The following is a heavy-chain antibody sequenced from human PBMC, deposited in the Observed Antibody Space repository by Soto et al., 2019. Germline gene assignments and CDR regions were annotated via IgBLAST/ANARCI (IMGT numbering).Heavy chain of an antibody. J-gene: IGHJ5*02. V-gene: IGHV4-31*03. CDR1: GGSISSGSYY. CDR3: AREELDHNCFDP. CDR2: IYYSGST. Sequence: SETLSLTCTVSGGSISSGSYYWSWIRQHPGKGLEWIGYIYYSGSTYYNPSLKSRVTISVDTSKNQFSLKLSSVTAADTAVYYCAREELDHNCFDPWGQGTLVTVSS. D-gene: IGHD1-1*01.